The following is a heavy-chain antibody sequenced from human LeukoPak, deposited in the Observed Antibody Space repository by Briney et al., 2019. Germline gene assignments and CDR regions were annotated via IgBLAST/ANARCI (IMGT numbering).Heavy chain of an antibody. J-gene: IGHJ3*02. D-gene: IGHD3-16*02. CDR1: GGSFSGYY. CDR2: INHSGST. CDR3: ARHDLYCSSTSCSTYDYVWGSYRYRGSYAFDI. V-gene: IGHV4-34*01. Sequence: PSETLSLTCAVYGGSFSGYYWSWIRQPPGKGLEWIGEINHSGSTNYNPSLKSRVTISVDTSKNQFSLKLSSVTAADTAVYHCARHDLYCSSTSCSTYDYVWGSYRYRGSYAFDIWGQGTMVTVSS.